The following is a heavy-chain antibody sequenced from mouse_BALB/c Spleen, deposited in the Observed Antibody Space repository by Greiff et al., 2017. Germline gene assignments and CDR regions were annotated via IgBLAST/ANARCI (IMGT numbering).Heavy chain of an antibody. D-gene: IGHD2-3*01. CDR2: INPSNGRT. J-gene: IGHJ2*01. V-gene: IGHV1S81*02. CDR3: ARRSMDYFDY. CDR1: GYTFTSYW. Sequence: VQLQQPGAELVKPGASVKLSCKASGYTFTSYWMHWVKQRPGQGLEWIGEINPSNGRTNYNEKFKSKATLTVDKSSSTAYMQLSSLTSEDSAVYYCARRSMDYFDYWGQGTTLTVSS.